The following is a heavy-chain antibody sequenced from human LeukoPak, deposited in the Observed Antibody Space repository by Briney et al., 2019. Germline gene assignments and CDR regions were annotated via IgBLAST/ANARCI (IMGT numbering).Heavy chain of an antibody. CDR2: IYSSGST. J-gene: IGHJ3*02. V-gene: IGHV4-31*03. CDR3: ARAPAWELLRLSAFDI. Sequence: PSQTLSLTCTVSGGSISSGGYYWSWIRRHPGRGLEWIGYIYSSGSTYYNPSLKSRVTISVDTSKNQFSLKLSSVTAADTAVYYCARAPAWELLRLSAFDIWGQGTMVTVSS. CDR1: GGSISSGGYY. D-gene: IGHD1-26*01.